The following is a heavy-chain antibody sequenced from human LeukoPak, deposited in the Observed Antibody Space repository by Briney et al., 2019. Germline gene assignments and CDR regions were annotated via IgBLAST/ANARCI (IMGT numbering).Heavy chain of an antibody. CDR2: ISYDGSNQ. V-gene: IGHV3-30-3*01. CDR3: ARDPF. CDR1: GFTFSNFA. Sequence: PGRSLRLSCAASGFTFSNFATHWVRQPPGKGLECVAIISYDGSNQYYADSVKGRFTISRDNSKNTLYLQMNSLRPEDTAVYYCARDPFWGQGTVVTVSS. J-gene: IGHJ3*01.